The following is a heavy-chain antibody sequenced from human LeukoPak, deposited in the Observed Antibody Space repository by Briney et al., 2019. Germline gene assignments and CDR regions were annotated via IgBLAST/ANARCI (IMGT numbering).Heavy chain of an antibody. V-gene: IGHV1-2*02. D-gene: IGHD2-15*01. Sequence: ASVKVFCKASGYTFTGYYMHWVRQAPGQGLEWMGWINPNSGGTNYAQKFQGRVTMTRDTSISTAYMELSRLRSDDTAVYYCARGAHLYCSGGSCYSKPNDAFDIWGQGTMVTVSS. CDR3: ARGAHLYCSGGSCYSKPNDAFDI. CDR1: GYTFTGYY. CDR2: INPNSGGT. J-gene: IGHJ3*02.